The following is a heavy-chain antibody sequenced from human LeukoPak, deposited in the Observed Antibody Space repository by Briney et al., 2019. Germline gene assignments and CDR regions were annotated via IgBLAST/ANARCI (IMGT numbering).Heavy chain of an antibody. D-gene: IGHD3-22*01. J-gene: IGHJ4*02. CDR1: EVTVGNYA. CDR2: ISGGGTAT. CDR3: ARYWGSSYNYAPFDS. V-gene: IGHV3-23*01. Sequence: GGSLRLSCIASEVTVGNYAMAWVRQAPGKGLEWLSAISGGGTATYYRDSVKGRFTISRDNFKNTIYLQMSHLRVEDTAILYCARYWGSSYNYAPFDSWGQGTLVTVSS.